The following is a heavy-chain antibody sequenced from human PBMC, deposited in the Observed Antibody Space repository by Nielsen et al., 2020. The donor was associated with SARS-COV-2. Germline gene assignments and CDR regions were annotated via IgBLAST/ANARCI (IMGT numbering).Heavy chain of an antibody. CDR1: GFSLSTSGVG. V-gene: IGHV2-5*02. Sequence: SGPTLVKPTQTLTPTCTFSGFSLSTSGVGVGWIRQPPGKALEWLALIYWDDDKRYSPSLKSRLTITKDTSKNQVVLTMTNMDPVDTATYYCAHRQPVTRLFDYWGQGTLVTVSS. CDR2: IYWDDDK. D-gene: IGHD4-17*01. CDR3: AHRQPVTRLFDY. J-gene: IGHJ4*02.